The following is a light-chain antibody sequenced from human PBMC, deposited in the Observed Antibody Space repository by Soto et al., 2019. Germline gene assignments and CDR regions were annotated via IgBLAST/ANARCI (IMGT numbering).Light chain of an antibody. CDR2: GTS. CDR3: QHYKFWPHM. V-gene: IGKV3D-15*01. J-gene: IGKJ1*01. Sequence: EIVMTQSPATLSVSPGERATLSCRASLRVDSSLAWYQQKPGQAPRVLIYGTSTRATGIPARFSGSGSGTEFTLTISRLQSEDFAVYYCQHYKFWPHMFGQGTKVEIK. CDR1: LRVDSS.